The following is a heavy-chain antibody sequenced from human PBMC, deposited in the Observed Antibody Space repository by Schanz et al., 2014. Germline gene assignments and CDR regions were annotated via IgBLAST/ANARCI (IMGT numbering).Heavy chain of an antibody. D-gene: IGHD3-10*01. J-gene: IGHJ6*02. V-gene: IGHV3-7*03. Sequence: EVQLLESGGGLVQPGGSLRLSCAASGFTFSSYTMNWVRQAPGKGLEWVANIGYDGSEKYYVDSVKGRFTISRDTPKNTLYVQMNSLRSDDTAVYYCARAKRFGDMDVWGQGTTVTVSS. CDR3: ARAKRFGDMDV. CDR1: GFTFSSYT. CDR2: IGYDGSEK.